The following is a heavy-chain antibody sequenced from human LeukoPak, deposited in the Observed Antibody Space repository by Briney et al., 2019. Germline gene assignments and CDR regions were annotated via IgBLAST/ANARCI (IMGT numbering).Heavy chain of an antibody. CDR3: ARVSAMIVLGSYFDY. CDR2: ISAYNGNT. V-gene: IGHV1-18*01. J-gene: IGHJ4*02. CDR1: GYTFTSYG. D-gene: IGHD3-22*01. Sequence: ASVKVSCKASGYTFTSYGISWVRQAPGQGLEWMGWISAYNGNTNYAQKLQGRVTMTTDTSTSTAYMELRSLRSDDTAVYYCARVSAMIVLGSYFDYWGQGTLVTVSS.